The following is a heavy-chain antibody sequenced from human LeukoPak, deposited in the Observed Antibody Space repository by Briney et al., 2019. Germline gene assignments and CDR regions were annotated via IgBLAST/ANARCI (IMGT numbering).Heavy chain of an antibody. Sequence: GGSLSPSRAASGFTFSNSAMSWVRQALGKGLEWVSGITDGGDATYYTDSVKGRFTISKDFYRNLVFLQMNGLRAENTALYYCAKGYKGYVWGSSRYSWSYYYDYWGQGTLVTVSS. J-gene: IGHJ4*02. CDR3: AKGYKGYVWGSSRYSWSYYYDY. CDR1: GFTFSNSA. D-gene: IGHD3-16*02. CDR2: ITDGGDAT. V-gene: IGHV3-23*01.